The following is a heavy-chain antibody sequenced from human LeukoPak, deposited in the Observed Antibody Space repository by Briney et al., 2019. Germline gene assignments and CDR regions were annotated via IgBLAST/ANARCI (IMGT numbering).Heavy chain of an antibody. Sequence: ASVKVSFKASGYTFTIYYMHWVRQAPGQGLEWMGIINPSGGSTSYAQKFQGRVTMTRDTSTSTVYMELSSLRSEDTAVYYCARDRATDSGSYFPDYWGQGTLVTVSS. CDR2: INPSGGST. CDR3: ARDRATDSGSYFPDY. D-gene: IGHD1-26*01. CDR1: GYTFTIYY. V-gene: IGHV1-46*01. J-gene: IGHJ4*02.